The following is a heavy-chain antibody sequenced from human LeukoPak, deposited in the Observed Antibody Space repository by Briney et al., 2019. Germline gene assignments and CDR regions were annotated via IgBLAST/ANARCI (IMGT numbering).Heavy chain of an antibody. V-gene: IGHV3-33*06. CDR2: IYYDGSNQ. J-gene: IGHJ4*02. CDR1: GFTFSTYG. D-gene: IGHD3-10*01. CDR3: AKDPQQGYYGSGSYYQDS. Sequence: GGSLRLSCAASGFTFSTYGMHWVRQAPGKGLEWVALIYYDGSNQYYADSVKGRFTVSRDNSRNTLYLQMNSLRAEDSAVYYCAKDPQQGYYGSGSYYQDSWGQGALVTVSS.